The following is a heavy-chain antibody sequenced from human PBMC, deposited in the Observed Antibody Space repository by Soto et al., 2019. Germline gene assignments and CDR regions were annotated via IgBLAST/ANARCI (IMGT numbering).Heavy chain of an antibody. D-gene: IGHD4-17*01. Sequence: QVQLVQSGAEVKKPGASVKVSCKASGYTFTTYGINWVRQAPGQGLEWMGWISVYNGNTNYAQKFQGRVTMTTDTSTSTAYMELRSLRSDDTAVYYCARNFKMTTVTTPFCFDYWGQGTLVTVSS. V-gene: IGHV1-18*01. CDR2: ISVYNGNT. CDR1: GYTFTTYG. CDR3: ARNFKMTTVTTPFCFDY. J-gene: IGHJ4*02.